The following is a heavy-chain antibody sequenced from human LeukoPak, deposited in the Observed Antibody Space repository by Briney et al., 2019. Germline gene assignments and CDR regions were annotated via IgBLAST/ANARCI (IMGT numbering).Heavy chain of an antibody. J-gene: IGHJ5*02. CDR1: GYSFTSYW. CDR2: IYPGDSDT. V-gene: IGHV5-51*01. D-gene: IGHD2-15*01. CDR3: ARGVVVVAATARENNWFDP. Sequence: GESLKISCKGSGYSFTSYWIGWVRQMPGKGLEWMGIIYPGDSDTRYSPSFQGQVTISADKSISTAYLQWSSLKASDTAMYYCARGVVVVAATARENNWFDPWGQGTLVTVSS.